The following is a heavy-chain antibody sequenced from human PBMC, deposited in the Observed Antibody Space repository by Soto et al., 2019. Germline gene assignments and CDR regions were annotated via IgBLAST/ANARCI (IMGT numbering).Heavy chain of an antibody. V-gene: IGHV1-69*06. Sequence: SVKVSCKASGGTFSSYAISWVRQAPGQGLEWMGGIIPIFGTANYAQKFQGRVTITADKSTSTAYMELSSLRSEDTAVYYCARDDSSGYYYGYYYYGMDVWREGTTVTVSS. D-gene: IGHD3-22*01. CDR3: ARDDSSGYYYGYYYYGMDV. CDR2: IIPIFGTA. CDR1: GGTFSSYA. J-gene: IGHJ6*04.